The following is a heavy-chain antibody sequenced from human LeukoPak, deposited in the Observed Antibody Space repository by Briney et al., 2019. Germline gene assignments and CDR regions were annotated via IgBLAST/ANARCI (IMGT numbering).Heavy chain of an antibody. CDR2: INHSGST. CDR3: ARDLYGGLFDY. Sequence: SETLSLTCAVYGVSFSGYYWNWIRQPPGKGLEWIGEINHSGSTNYNPSLKSRVTMSVDASKNQISLKLNSVTAADTAVYYCARDLYGGLFDYWGQGTLVTVSS. CDR1: GVSFSGYY. V-gene: IGHV4-34*01. J-gene: IGHJ4*02. D-gene: IGHD4/OR15-4a*01.